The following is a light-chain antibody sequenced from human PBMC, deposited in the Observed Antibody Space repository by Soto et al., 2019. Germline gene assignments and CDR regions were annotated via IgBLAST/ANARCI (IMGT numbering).Light chain of an antibody. Sequence: ESVLTQSPGTLSLSPGERATLSCRGRQNIKSNYLAWYRQNPGQAPRLLIYGASNRAAGVPDRFSGSGSGTDFTLTITRLGPEDFAVYYCQQYGTSLRGTFGQGTKVDIK. V-gene: IGKV3-20*01. J-gene: IGKJ1*01. CDR3: QQYGTSLRGT. CDR2: GAS. CDR1: QNIKSNY.